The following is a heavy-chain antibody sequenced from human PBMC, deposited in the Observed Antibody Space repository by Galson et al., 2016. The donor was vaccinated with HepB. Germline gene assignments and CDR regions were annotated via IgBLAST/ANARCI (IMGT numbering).Heavy chain of an antibody. V-gene: IGHV4-59*01. J-gene: IGHJ6*03. CDR2: ISYSGST. CDR1: GGSISDYY. Sequence: SETLSLTCTVSGGSISDYYWTWVRQPPGKGLEWIGYISYSGSTNYNPSLKSRVTISVDTSKNQFSLKLNSVTSADTAVYYCARTYSGAYYGFFYYLDVWSQGTTVTVSS. D-gene: IGHD1-26*01. CDR3: ARTYSGAYYGFFYYLDV.